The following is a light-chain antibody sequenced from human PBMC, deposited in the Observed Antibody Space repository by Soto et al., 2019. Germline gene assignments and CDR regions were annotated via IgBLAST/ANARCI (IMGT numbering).Light chain of an antibody. Sequence: EIVMTQSPATLSVSPGERATLSCRASQSISSNLAWYQQKPGQAPRLLIYGASTRATRIPATFSGSGSGTEFTLTISSLQSEDFAVYYCQQYNNWPFTFGPGNKVDIK. CDR1: QSISSN. CDR3: QQYNNWPFT. V-gene: IGKV3-15*01. CDR2: GAS. J-gene: IGKJ3*01.